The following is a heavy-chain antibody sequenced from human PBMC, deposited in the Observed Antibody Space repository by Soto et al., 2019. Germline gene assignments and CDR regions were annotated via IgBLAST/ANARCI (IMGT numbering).Heavy chain of an antibody. J-gene: IGHJ4*02. CDR2: MNPNSGNT. D-gene: IGHD5-18*01. Sequence: ISCKASGYTFTSYDTNWVRQATGQGLEWMGWMNPNSGNTGYAQKFQGRVTMTRNTSISTAYMELSSLRSEDTAVYYCARVSGYSYGNDFDYWGQGTLVTVSS. CDR3: ARVSGYSYGNDFDY. CDR1: GYTFTSYD. V-gene: IGHV1-8*01.